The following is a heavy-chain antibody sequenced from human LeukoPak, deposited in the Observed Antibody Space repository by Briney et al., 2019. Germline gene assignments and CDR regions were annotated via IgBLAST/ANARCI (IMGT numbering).Heavy chain of an antibody. CDR1: GFTFTSSA. CDR3: AKSSSTSSEDFQH. CDR2: IVVGSGNT. D-gene: IGHD2-2*01. Sequence: GASVKVSCKASGFTFTSSAVQWVRQARGQRLEWIGWIVVGSGNTNYAQKFQERVTITRDMSTSTAYMELSSLRSEDTAVYYCAKSSSTSSEDFQHWGQGTLVTVSS. J-gene: IGHJ1*01. V-gene: IGHV1-58*01.